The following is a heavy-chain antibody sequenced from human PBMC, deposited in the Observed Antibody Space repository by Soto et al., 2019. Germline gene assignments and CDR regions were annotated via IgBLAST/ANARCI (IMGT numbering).Heavy chain of an antibody. D-gene: IGHD3-9*01. CDR2: IIPILGIA. V-gene: IGHV1-69*04. CDR3: ARAPYYDILTGSAPFDY. Sequence: GASVKVSCKASGGTFSSYAISWVRQAPGQGLEWMGRIIPILGIANYAQKFQGRVTITADKSTSTAYMELSSLRSEDTAVYYCARAPYYDILTGSAPFDYWGQGTLVTVSS. J-gene: IGHJ4*02. CDR1: GGTFSSYA.